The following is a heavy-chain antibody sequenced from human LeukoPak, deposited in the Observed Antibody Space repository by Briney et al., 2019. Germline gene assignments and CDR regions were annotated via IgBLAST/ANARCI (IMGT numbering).Heavy chain of an antibody. D-gene: IGHD5-24*01. J-gene: IGHJ4*02. CDR1: GDSVSSNSAA. CDR3: ARLSRMAAGGPFYFDY. CDR2: TYYRSKWYS. V-gene: IGHV6-1*01. Sequence: SQTLSLTCAISGDSVSSNSAAWNWIRQSPSRGLEWLGRTYYRSKWYSNYAVSVKSRITINPDTSKNQFSLQLSSVTAADTARYYCARLSRMAAGGPFYFDYWGQGTLVTVSS.